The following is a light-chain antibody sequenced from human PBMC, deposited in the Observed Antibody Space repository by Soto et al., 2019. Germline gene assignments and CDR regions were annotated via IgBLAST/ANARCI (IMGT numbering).Light chain of an antibody. CDR2: EVS. Sequence: QSALTQPASVSGSPGQSITISCTGISSDVGGYNYVSWYQLHPGKAPTLIISEVSNRPSGVSNRFSGSKSGNAASLTISGLQAEDEADYFCFSFTTDWTHVFGTGTKV. CDR1: SSDVGGYNY. J-gene: IGLJ1*01. CDR3: FSFTTDWTHV. V-gene: IGLV2-14*01.